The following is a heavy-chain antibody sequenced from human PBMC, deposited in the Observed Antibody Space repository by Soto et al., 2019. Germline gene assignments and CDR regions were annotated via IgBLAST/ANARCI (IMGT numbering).Heavy chain of an antibody. CDR2: IYHSGST. CDR1: GGSISSSNW. D-gene: IGHD6-6*01. CDR3: ERRRVEQLVVDY. V-gene: IGHV4-4*02. Sequence: QVQLQESGPGLVKPSGTLSLTCAVSGGSISSSNWWSWVRQPPGKGLEWIGEIYHSGSTNYNPSLKRRVTISVDKSKSQFSLKLSSVTAAGTAGDYGERRRVEQLVVDYWGQGTLVTVSS. J-gene: IGHJ4*02.